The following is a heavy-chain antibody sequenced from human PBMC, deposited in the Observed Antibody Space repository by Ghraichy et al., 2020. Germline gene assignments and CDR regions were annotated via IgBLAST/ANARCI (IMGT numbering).Heavy chain of an antibody. J-gene: IGHJ5*02. CDR3: ARGESETRWYWFDP. V-gene: IGHV4-59*01. CDR1: GASITTYY. D-gene: IGHD4-23*01. Sequence: SETLSLTCTVSGASITTYYWNWLRQPPGEKLEWIGYVYYSGNTHYNPSLKSRVTMSMDTSKNQFSLNLNSVTAADTAVYYCARGESETRWYWFDPWGQGSLVTVSS. CDR2: VYYSGNT.